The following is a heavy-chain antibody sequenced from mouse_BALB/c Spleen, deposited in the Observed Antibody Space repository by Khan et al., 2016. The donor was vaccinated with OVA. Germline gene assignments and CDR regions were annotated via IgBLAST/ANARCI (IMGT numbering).Heavy chain of an antibody. V-gene: IGHV2-4-1*01. CDR3: ARSSYRYDFTY. J-gene: IGHJ3*01. CDR2: IWSGGST. Sequence: QVQLQQSGPGLVQPSQNLSITCTVSGFSLITYGVHWVRQSPGKGLEWLGVIWSGGSTDYNEAFISRLSISKDNSKSQVFFKMNSLQSDDTAIYYGARSSYRYDFTYWGRGTLVTVAS. CDR1: GFSLITYG. D-gene: IGHD2-12*01.